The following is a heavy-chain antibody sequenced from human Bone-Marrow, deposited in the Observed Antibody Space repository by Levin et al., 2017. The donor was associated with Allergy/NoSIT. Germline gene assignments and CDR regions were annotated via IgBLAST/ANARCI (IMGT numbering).Heavy chain of an antibody. CDR1: GFTFANHA. Sequence: PSGGSLRLSCAASGFTFANHAMTWVRHAPGKGLEWVSTIRPSSERTYFADSVKGRFTVSRDDSMNMMYLQMNSLRADDAAVYYCAREQGASGWYTVDFWGQGTLVTVSS. V-gene: IGHV3-23*01. CDR2: IRPSSERT. CDR3: AREQGASGWYTVDF. D-gene: IGHD6-13*01. J-gene: IGHJ4*02.